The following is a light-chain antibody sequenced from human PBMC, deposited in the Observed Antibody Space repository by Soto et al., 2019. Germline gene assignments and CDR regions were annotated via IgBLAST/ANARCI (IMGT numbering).Light chain of an antibody. V-gene: IGKV3-20*01. Sequence: EIVLTQSPGTLSLYPGERATLSCRASQSVSSSYLAWYQQKPGQAPRLLIYGASSRATGIPDRFSGSGSGTDFTLTISRLEPEDFAVYYCQQYGSPITFGQGTKVDI. J-gene: IGKJ1*01. CDR1: QSVSSSY. CDR3: QQYGSPIT. CDR2: GAS.